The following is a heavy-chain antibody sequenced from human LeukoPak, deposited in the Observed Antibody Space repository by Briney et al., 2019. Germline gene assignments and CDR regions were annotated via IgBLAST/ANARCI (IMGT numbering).Heavy chain of an antibody. Sequence: GGSLRLSCAASGFPLRTYAMSWVRQAPGKGLEWVSSIRGSDDSTYYADSVKGRFTISRDNSENTVLLQMNNLRADDTAVYYCAKPSLRDILTGYYSRLFYFDYWGQGTLVLVSS. D-gene: IGHD3-9*01. CDR3: AKPSLRDILTGYYSRLFYFDY. V-gene: IGHV3-23*01. J-gene: IGHJ4*02. CDR2: IRGSDDST. CDR1: GFPLRTYA.